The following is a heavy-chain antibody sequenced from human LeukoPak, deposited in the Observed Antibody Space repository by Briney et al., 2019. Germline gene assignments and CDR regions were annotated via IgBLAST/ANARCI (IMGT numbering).Heavy chain of an antibody. CDR2: IGWDGTNI. Sequence: PGGSLRLSCAASGFTFDRHTMHWVRQPPGKGPEWVSLIGWDGTNIDYADSVKGRFTISRDNSKNFVYLQMHSLRTGDTALYYCTKDMEWGMDVWGQGTTVIVSS. D-gene: IGHD3-3*01. CDR3: TKDMEWGMDV. J-gene: IGHJ6*02. CDR1: GFTFDRHT. V-gene: IGHV3-43*01.